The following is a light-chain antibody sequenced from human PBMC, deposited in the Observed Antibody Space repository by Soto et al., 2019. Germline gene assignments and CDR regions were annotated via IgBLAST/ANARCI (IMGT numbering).Light chain of an antibody. J-gene: IGKJ5*01. CDR2: DVS. CDR3: QQRSNWIT. CDR1: QGVTTN. V-gene: IGKV3D-11*01. Sequence: EIVMTQSPGTLSVSPGERATLSCRAGQGVTTNFAWYQQKSGQSPRLLIYDVSIRATGVPARFSGTGSETDFTLTISSLEPEDFAVYYCQQRSNWITFGQGNDWRL.